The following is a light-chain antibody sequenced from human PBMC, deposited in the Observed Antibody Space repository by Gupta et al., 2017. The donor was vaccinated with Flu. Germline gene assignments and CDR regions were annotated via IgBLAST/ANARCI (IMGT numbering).Light chain of an antibody. CDR3: QVWDDNSVL. CDR1: NTGRKS. V-gene: IGLV3-21*02. CDR2: DDS. Sequence: SYVLTQPPSVSAAPGQTAKITCGGTNTGRKSVHWYQQKPGQAPGWVVFDDSDRPSGIPERFSGSKSGSLATLTVSRVEAGDESYYYCQVWDDNSVLFGGGTKLTVL. J-gene: IGLJ2*01.